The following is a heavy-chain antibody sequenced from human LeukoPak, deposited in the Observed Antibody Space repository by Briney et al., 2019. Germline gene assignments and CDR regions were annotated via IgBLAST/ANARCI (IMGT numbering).Heavy chain of an antibody. CDR2: ISWNSGSI. Sequence: GRSLRLSCAASGFTFDDYAMHWVRQAPGKGLEWVSGISWNSGSIAYADSVKGRFTISRDNAKNSLFLQMNSLRPEDTALYYCAKDSGDYGDYGDAFGIWGQGTIVTVSS. J-gene: IGHJ3*02. D-gene: IGHD4-17*01. V-gene: IGHV3-9*01. CDR1: GFTFDDYA. CDR3: AKDSGDYGDYGDAFGI.